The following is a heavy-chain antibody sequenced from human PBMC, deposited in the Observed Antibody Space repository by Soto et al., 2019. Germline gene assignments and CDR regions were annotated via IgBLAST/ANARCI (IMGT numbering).Heavy chain of an antibody. CDR1: GFTFSSYG. V-gene: IGHV3-33*01. D-gene: IGHD3-22*01. CDR2: IWYDGSNK. CDR3: ARERGYPYYFDY. Sequence: GGSLRLSCAASGFTFSSYGMHWFRQAPGKGLEWVAVIWYDGSNKYYADSVKGRFTISRDNSKNTLYLQMNSLRAEDTAVYYCARERGYPYYFDYWGQGTLVTVSS. J-gene: IGHJ4*02.